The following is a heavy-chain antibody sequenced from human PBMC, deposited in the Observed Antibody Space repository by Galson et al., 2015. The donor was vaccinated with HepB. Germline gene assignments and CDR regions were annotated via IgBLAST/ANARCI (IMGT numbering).Heavy chain of an antibody. CDR2: IDGSSTYT. J-gene: IGHJ3*02. Sequence: SLRLSCAASGFTFSSYAMHWVRQAPGKGLGWVSYIDGSSTYTNYADSVRGRFTISRDNAKNSLYLQMSSLRAEDTAVYYCASWAYGSTFHIWGQGTMVTVSS. CDR3: ASWAYGSTFHI. D-gene: IGHD3-10*01. V-gene: IGHV3-21*05. CDR1: GFTFSSYA.